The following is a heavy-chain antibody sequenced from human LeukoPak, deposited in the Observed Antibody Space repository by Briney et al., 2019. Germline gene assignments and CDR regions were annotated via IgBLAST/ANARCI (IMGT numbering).Heavy chain of an antibody. V-gene: IGHV4-4*07. D-gene: IGHD3-10*01. CDR3: ARCSYYGAGNSPYDL. CDR1: GGSMSDNF. J-gene: IGHJ4*02. Sequence: SETLSLTCTLSGGSMSDNFWNWIRQPAGKGLEWVGRIYPAGFTSYNPSLKSRPTMSIDTSKNQFSLRLRSVSAADTAVYYCARCSYYGAGNSPYDLWGQGTLVTVSS. CDR2: IYPAGFT.